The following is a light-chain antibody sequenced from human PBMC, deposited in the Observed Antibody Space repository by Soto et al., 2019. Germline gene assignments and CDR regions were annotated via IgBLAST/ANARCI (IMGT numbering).Light chain of an antibody. J-gene: IGKJ4*01. Sequence: DIVMTQTPLSSPVILGQPASISFRSSQRLVHSDGNTYLSCLQQRPGQPARLVIYKVSKRFSEVPGRVSGSGAGTDFTLKSRRVEAEDVGVYDCRQGTQFLTFGGGTKVDI. CDR2: KVS. V-gene: IGKV2-24*01. CDR1: QRLVHSDGNTY. CDR3: RQGTQFLT.